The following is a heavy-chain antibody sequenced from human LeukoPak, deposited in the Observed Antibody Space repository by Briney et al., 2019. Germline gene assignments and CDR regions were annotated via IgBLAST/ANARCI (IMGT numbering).Heavy chain of an antibody. CDR2: ISSSGSTI. CDR1: GFTFSDYY. CDR3: ARDPVIQLWSSDAFDI. Sequence: PGGSLRLSCAASGFTFSDYYMSWIRQAPGKGLEWVSYISSSGSTIYYADSVKGRFTISRDNAKNPLYLQMNSLRAEDTAVYYCARDPVIQLWSSDAFDIWGQGTMVTVSS. V-gene: IGHV3-11*04. J-gene: IGHJ3*02. D-gene: IGHD5-18*01.